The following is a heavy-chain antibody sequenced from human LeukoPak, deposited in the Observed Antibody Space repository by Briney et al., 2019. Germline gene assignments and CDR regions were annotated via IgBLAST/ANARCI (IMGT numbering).Heavy chain of an antibody. V-gene: IGHV4-59*08. CDR3: GTWSNSGSYRAD. CDR1: GASISSYY. D-gene: IGHD3-10*01. J-gene: IGHJ4*02. CDR2: DHDSGDS. Sequence: SETLSLTCSVSGASISSYYWNWIRQPPGKGREGIGYDHDSGDSNYSPSLKRRVTISMDTSKNQFFLQLNYVTAEDRAVYHCGTWSNSGSYRADWGKGALVS.